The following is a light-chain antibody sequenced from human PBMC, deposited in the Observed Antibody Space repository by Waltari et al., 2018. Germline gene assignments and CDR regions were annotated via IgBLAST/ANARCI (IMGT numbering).Light chain of an antibody. CDR2: DAS. J-gene: IGKJ2*01. V-gene: IGKV1-5*01. CDR3: QQYNSYSLYT. CDR1: QSISSW. Sequence: DIQMTQSPSTLSASVGDSVTITCRASQSISSWLAWYQQKPGKAPKLLNYDASSLESGVPSRFSGSGSGTEFTLTISSLQPDDFATYYCQQYNSYSLYTFGQGTKLEIK.